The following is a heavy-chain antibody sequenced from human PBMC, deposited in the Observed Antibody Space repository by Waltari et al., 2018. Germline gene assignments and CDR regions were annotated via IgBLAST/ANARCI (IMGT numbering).Heavy chain of an antibody. D-gene: IGHD2-21*01. J-gene: IGHJ3*01. CDR2: VSYSGTT. V-gene: IGHV4-39*01. CDR3: ATYIVASVGTAAFDV. Sequence: QLQLQESGPRLVRPSETLSLICRVSGVSITSNRHYWAWIRQSPGQGLEWIGTVSYSGTTDTSPSRKSRVSVSRDTSKNQVSLILGSVTAADMAVYYCATYIVASVGTAAFDVWGQGTMVTVSS. CDR1: GVSITSNRHY.